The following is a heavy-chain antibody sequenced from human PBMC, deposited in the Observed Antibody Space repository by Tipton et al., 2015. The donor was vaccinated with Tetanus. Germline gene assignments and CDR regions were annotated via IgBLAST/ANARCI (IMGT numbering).Heavy chain of an antibody. V-gene: IGHV3-33*03. CDR2: IWYGEPNI. J-gene: IGHJ4*02. CDR1: GFTFSSYG. Sequence: RSLRLSCAASGFTFSSYGMHWVRQTPGKGLEWVAVIWYGEPNIYYADSVKGRFTISRDNSKNSLYLQINSLRAEDAALYYCASGRTLDYWGQGTLVTVSS. D-gene: IGHD6-25*01. CDR3: ASGRTLDY.